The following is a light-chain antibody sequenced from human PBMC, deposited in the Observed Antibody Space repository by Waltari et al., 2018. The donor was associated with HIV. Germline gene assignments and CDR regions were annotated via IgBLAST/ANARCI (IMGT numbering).Light chain of an antibody. CDR3: SSYAGSKNRVV. Sequence: QSALTQSPSASGSPGQAVTISCTGTSSDVGGYELVSWYRQYPGEAPKLMIYDVSKRPSGVPDRFSGSKSGNTASLTVSGLQAEDEATYYCSSYAGSKNRVVFGGGTFLTVL. J-gene: IGLJ2*01. CDR2: DVS. CDR1: SSDVGGYEL. V-gene: IGLV2-8*01.